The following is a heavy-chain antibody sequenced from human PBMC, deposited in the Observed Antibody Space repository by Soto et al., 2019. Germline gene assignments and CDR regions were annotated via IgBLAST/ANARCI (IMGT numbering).Heavy chain of an antibody. Sequence: QVQLQQWGAGLLKPSETLSLTCAVYGGSFSGYQWSWIRQTPGKGLEWIGEINDSGNINYNPSLKSRGTILLGTPKKQISLKLSSVTAADAAVYYCARGLILWFGELSRRGGYYYYMDVWGKGTTVTVSS. CDR1: GGSFSGYQ. V-gene: IGHV4-34*01. D-gene: IGHD3-10*01. CDR3: ARGLILWFGELSRRGGYYYYMDV. J-gene: IGHJ6*03. CDR2: INDSGNI.